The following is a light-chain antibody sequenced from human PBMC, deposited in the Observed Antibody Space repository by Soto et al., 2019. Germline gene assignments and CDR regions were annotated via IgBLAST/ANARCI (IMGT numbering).Light chain of an antibody. CDR2: GAS. J-gene: IGKJ4*01. V-gene: IGKV3-20*01. CDR1: QSVNYH. CDR3: QQYGSSPLT. Sequence: PGERATLSCRASQSVNYHLAWYQQKPGQAPRLLIYGASSRATGIPDRFSGSGSGTDFTLTISRLEPEDFAVYYCQQYGSSPLTFGGGTKVDIK.